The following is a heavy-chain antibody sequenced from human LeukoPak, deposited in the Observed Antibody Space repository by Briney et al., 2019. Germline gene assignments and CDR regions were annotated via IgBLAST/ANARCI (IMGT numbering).Heavy chain of an antibody. CDR3: ARHGYCSGGSCYSWGYYYYMDV. J-gene: IGHJ6*03. Sequence: SETLSLTCAVYGGSFSGYYWSWIRQPPGKGLVWIGSIYYRGSTYYNPSLMSRVTIFVDTSKNQFSLKLSSVTAADTAVYYCARHGYCSGGSCYSWGYYYYMDVWGKGTTVTISS. D-gene: IGHD2-15*01. CDR1: GGSFSGYY. V-gene: IGHV4-34*01. CDR2: IYYRGST.